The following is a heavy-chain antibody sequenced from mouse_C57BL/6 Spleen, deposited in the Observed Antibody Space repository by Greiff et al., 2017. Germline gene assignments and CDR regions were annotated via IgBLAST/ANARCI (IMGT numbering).Heavy chain of an antibody. J-gene: IGHJ3*01. D-gene: IGHD1-1*01. CDR1: GYTFTSYW. CDR2: IYPGSGST. CDR3: ASHDYGSSPAWFAY. V-gene: IGHV1-55*01. Sequence: QVQLQQPGAELVKPGASVKMSCKASGYTFTSYWITWVKQRPGQGLEWIGDIYPGSGSTNYNEKFKSKATLPVDTSSSTAYMPLSSLSSEDSSVYYWASHDYGSSPAWFAYWGQGTLVTVSA.